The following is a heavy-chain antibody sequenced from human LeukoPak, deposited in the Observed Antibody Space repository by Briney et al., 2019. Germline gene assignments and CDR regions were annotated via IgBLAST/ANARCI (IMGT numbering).Heavy chain of an antibody. V-gene: IGHV5-51*01. CDR2: IYPADSDN. Sequence: GESLKISCKGSGYNFSNNWIGWVRQMPGKGLEWMGIIYPADSDNRYSPSFQSQVTIAADKSLRTAYLQWNSLKASDPAMYYCARRLYSSGLDSFDPWGQGTLVHVSS. CDR3: ARRLYSSGLDSFDP. CDR1: GYNFSNNW. J-gene: IGHJ5*02. D-gene: IGHD6-19*01.